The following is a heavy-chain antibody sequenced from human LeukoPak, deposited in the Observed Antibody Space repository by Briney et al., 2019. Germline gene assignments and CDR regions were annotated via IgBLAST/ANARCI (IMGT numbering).Heavy chain of an antibody. D-gene: IGHD5-18*01. CDR1: GDTFSSYA. CDR3: ASGYSYCDY. CDR2: IIPILGIA. Sequence: ASVKVSCKASGDTFSSYAISWVRQAPGQGLEWMGRIIPILGIANYAQKFQGRVTITADKSTSTAYMELSSLRSEDTAVYYCASGYSYCDYWGQGTLVTVSS. V-gene: IGHV1-69*04. J-gene: IGHJ4*02.